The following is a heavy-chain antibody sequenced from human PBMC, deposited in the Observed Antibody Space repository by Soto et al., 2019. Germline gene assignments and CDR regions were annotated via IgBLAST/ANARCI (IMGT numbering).Heavy chain of an antibody. CDR3: ACSTQRWAVDY. CDR2: IITMLGIA. J-gene: IGHJ4*02. D-gene: IGHD6-13*01. V-gene: IGHV1-69*02. Sequence: QVQLVQSGAEVKKPGSSVKVSCKASGGTFSSYTINWVRQAPGQGLEWMGRIITMLGIANYAQKFQGRVTITADKSTSTAYIELSSLRSEDTAVYYCACSTQRWAVDYWGQGTLVTVSS. CDR1: GGTFSSYT.